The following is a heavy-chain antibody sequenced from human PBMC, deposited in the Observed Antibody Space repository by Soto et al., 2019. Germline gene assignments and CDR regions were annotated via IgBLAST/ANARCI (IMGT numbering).Heavy chain of an antibody. CDR3: ATGDYYGELDY. CDR2: IYYSGST. Sequence: QVQLQESGPGLVKPSETLSLTCTVSGGSISSYYWSWIRQPPGKGLEWIGYIYYSGSTNYNPSLKSRVTISVDTSKNQFSLKLSSVTAADTAVYYCATGDYYGELDYWGQGTLVTVSS. D-gene: IGHD4-17*01. CDR1: GGSISSYY. V-gene: IGHV4-59*01. J-gene: IGHJ4*02.